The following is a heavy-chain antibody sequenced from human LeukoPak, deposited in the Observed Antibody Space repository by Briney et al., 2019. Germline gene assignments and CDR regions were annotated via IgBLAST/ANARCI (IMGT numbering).Heavy chain of an antibody. CDR3: ARGTIRIRSYGMDV. D-gene: IGHD2-15*01. J-gene: IGHJ6*02. Sequence: ASVKVSCKASGGTFSSYAISWVRQAPGQGLEWMGGIIPIFGTANYAQKFQGRVTITADESTSIAYMELSSLRSEDTAVYYCARGTIRIRSYGMDVWGQGTTVTVSS. V-gene: IGHV1-69*13. CDR1: GGTFSSYA. CDR2: IIPIFGTA.